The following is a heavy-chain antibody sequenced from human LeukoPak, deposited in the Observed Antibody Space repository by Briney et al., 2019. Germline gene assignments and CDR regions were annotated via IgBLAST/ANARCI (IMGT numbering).Heavy chain of an antibody. D-gene: IGHD4-17*01. CDR3: AKGSDRYGDYEYFDY. Sequence: SVKGRFTISRDNSKNTLYLQMNSLRAEDTAIYYCAKGSDRYGDYEYFDYWGQGTLVTVSS. V-gene: IGHV3-23*01. J-gene: IGHJ4*02.